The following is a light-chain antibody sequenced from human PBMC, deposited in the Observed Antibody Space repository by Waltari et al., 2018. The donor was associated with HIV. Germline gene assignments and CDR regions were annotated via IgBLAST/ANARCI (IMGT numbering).Light chain of an antibody. CDR1: ALTKGS. Sequence: SFELTQPPSVSVSPGQTATIACSGNALTKGSPYWYRPRSGQAPELVLYEDTKRPSVSPERFHGSRSGTTATLIINGAQAEDEGDYYCYSTDSSDSHRGVFGTGTAVYVL. CDR2: EDT. J-gene: IGLJ1*01. V-gene: IGLV3-10*01. CDR3: YSTDSSDSHRGV.